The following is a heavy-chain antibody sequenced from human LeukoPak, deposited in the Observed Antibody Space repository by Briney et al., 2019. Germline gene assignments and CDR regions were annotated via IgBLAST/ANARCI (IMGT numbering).Heavy chain of an antibody. J-gene: IGHJ4*02. CDR1: GGSISSYY. D-gene: IGHD6-19*01. CDR2: IYYSGST. Sequence: SETLSLTCTVSGGSISSYYWSWIRQPPGKGLEWIGYIYYSGSTNYNPSLKSRVTISVDTSKNQFSLKLSSVTAADTAVYYCARSGVGWYTFNYWGQGTLVTVSS. CDR3: ARSGVGWYTFNY. V-gene: IGHV4-59*01.